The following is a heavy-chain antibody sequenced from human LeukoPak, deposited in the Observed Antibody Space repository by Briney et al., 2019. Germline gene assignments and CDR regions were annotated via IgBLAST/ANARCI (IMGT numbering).Heavy chain of an antibody. V-gene: IGHV3-9*01. D-gene: IGHD2-2*01. CDR3: AKDLNIVVVPAAGLDY. Sequence: GRPLRLSCAASGFTFDDYAMHWVRQAPGKGLEGVSGISWNSGSIGYADSVKGRFTISRDNAKNSLYLQMNSLRAEDTALYYCAKDLNIVVVPAAGLDYWGQGTLVTVSS. J-gene: IGHJ4*02. CDR1: GFTFDDYA. CDR2: ISWNSGSI.